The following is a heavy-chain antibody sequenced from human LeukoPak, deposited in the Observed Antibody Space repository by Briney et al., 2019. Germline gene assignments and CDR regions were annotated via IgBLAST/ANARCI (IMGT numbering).Heavy chain of an antibody. V-gene: IGHV1-8*01. D-gene: IGHD6-13*01. Sequence: ASVTVSCKASGSTFTSYDINWVRQATGQGLEWMGWMNPNSGNTGYAQKFQGRATMTRNTSISTAYMELSSLRSEDTAVYYCARDAYSSSWYREYYFDYWGHGTLVTVSS. J-gene: IGHJ4*01. CDR2: MNPNSGNT. CDR1: GSTFTSYD. CDR3: ARDAYSSSWYREYYFDY.